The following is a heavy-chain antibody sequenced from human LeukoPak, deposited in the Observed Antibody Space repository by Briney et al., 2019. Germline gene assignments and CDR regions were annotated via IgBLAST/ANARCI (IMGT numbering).Heavy chain of an antibody. D-gene: IGHD6-19*01. V-gene: IGHV1-8*01. J-gene: IGHJ4*02. CDR1: GYTFTSYD. CDR3: AKDPKSKTVAGTGGY. Sequence: ASVKVSCKASGYTFTSYDINWVRQATGQGLEWMGWMNPNSGNTGYAQKFQGRVTMTRNTSISTAYMELSSLRSEDTAVYYCAKDPKSKTVAGTGGYWGQGTLVTVSS. CDR2: MNPNSGNT.